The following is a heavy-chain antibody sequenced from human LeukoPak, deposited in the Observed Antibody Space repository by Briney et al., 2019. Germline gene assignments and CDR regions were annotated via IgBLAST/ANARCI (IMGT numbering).Heavy chain of an antibody. D-gene: IGHD4-23*01. CDR1: GLTFSNYD. Sequence: GGSLRLSCAASGLTFSNYDMHWVRQAPGEGLEWVAVIWYDGCNKYYADSVKGRFTISRDNSKNTLYLQMNSLRAEDTAVYYCARDDYGGKLDIWGQGTVVTVSS. V-gene: IGHV3-33*01. CDR3: ARDDYGGKLDI. J-gene: IGHJ3*02. CDR2: IWYDGCNK.